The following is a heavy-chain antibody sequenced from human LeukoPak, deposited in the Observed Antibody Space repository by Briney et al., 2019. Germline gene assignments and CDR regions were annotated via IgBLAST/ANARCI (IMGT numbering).Heavy chain of an antibody. Sequence: RPGGSLRLSCAASGFTFSDYYMSWIRQAPGKGLEWIGRIKSKTDGGTTDYAAPVKGRFTISRDDSKTTLYLQMNSLKTEDTAIYYCITDFALIVDSGKFDYWGQGTLVTVSS. CDR3: ITDFALIVDSGKFDY. V-gene: IGHV3-15*05. D-gene: IGHD3-10*01. J-gene: IGHJ4*02. CDR2: IKSKTDGGTT. CDR1: GFTFSDYY.